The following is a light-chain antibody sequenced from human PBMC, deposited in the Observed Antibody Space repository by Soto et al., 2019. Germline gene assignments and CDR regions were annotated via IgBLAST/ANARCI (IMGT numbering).Light chain of an antibody. Sequence: QSALTQPPSVSGAPGQRVTISCTGSSSDIGAGYDVHWYQQLPGTAPKLLIYGSSNRPSGVPDRFSGSKSGTSASLAITGLQAEDEADYSCQSYDRSLTAYVFGTGTKVTVL. V-gene: IGLV1-40*01. CDR2: GSS. CDR1: SSDIGAGYD. CDR3: QSYDRSLTAYV. J-gene: IGLJ1*01.